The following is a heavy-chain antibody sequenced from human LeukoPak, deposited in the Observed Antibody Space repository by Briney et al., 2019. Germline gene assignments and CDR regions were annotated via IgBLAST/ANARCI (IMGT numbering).Heavy chain of an antibody. J-gene: IGHJ5*02. D-gene: IGHD6-13*01. CDR2: IYHSGRT. CDR3: ARRQQLVRRWFDP. Sequence: SETLSLTCTVSGYSINRGYHWGWIRQPPGKGLEWIGSIYHSGRTYYNPSLKSRVTISVDTSKNQFSLKLSSVTAADTAVYYCARRQQLVRRWFDPWGQGTLVTVSS. V-gene: IGHV4-38-2*02. CDR1: GYSINRGYH.